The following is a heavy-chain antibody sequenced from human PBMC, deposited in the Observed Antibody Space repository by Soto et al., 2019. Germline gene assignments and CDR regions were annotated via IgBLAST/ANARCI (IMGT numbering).Heavy chain of an antibody. CDR2: ISYDGSNK. J-gene: IGHJ4*01. Sequence: GGSLRLSCTASGFTLSIYDMHWVRQAPGKGLEWVALISYDGSNKSYRDSVKGRFTISRDNSRNTLYLQMNSLRAEDTAVYYCAKGSYTGMYSDFDYWGQGTLVTVSS. V-gene: IGHV3-30*18. D-gene: IGHD1-26*01. CDR1: GFTLSIYD. CDR3: AKGSYTGMYSDFDY.